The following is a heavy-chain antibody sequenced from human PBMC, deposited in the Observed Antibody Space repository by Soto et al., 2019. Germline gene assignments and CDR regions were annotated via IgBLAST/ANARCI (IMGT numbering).Heavy chain of an antibody. J-gene: IGHJ3*02. Sequence: PGGSLRLSCAASGFTFSSYGMHWVRQAPGKGLEWVAVIWYDGSNKYYADSVKGRFTISRDNSKNTLYLQMNSLRAEDTAVYYCARKYYYGSGSYSAFDIWGQGTMVTVSS. CDR1: GFTFSSYG. CDR3: ARKYYYGSGSYSAFDI. CDR2: IWYDGSNK. V-gene: IGHV3-33*01. D-gene: IGHD3-10*01.